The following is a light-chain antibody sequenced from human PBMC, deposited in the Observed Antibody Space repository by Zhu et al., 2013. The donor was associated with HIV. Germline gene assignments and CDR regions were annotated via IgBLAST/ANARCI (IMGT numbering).Light chain of an antibody. CDR1: QSVSSN. V-gene: IGKV3-20*01. J-gene: IGKJ4*01. CDR2: GAS. Sequence: EIVMTQSPATLSVSPGERATLSCRASQSVSSNVAWYQQKPGQAPRLLIYGASNRATGIPDRFSGSGSGTDFTLSISRLEPEDFAVYYCQQYDRSPLTFGGGTTVEIK. CDR3: QQYDRSPLT.